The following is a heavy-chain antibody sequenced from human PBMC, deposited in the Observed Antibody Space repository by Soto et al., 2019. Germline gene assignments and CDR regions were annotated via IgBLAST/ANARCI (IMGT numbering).Heavy chain of an antibody. Sequence: GGSLRLSCAASGFTFSSYGMHWVRQAPGKGLEWVAVISYDGSNKYYADSVKGRFTISRDNSKNTLYLQMNSLRAEDTAVYYCAKALYDFWSGYYQYYYYYGMDVWGQGXTVTVSS. CDR3: AKALYDFWSGYYQYYYYYGMDV. CDR1: GFTFSSYG. V-gene: IGHV3-30*18. J-gene: IGHJ6*02. D-gene: IGHD3-3*01. CDR2: ISYDGSNK.